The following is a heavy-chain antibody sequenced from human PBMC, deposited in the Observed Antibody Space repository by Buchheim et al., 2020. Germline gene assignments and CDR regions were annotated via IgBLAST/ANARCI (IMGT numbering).Heavy chain of an antibody. CDR1: GYTFTNYY. V-gene: IGHV1-46*01. J-gene: IGHJ4*02. Sequence: QVQLVQSGAEVKKPGASVKVSCKASGYTFTNYYIHWVRQAPGQGLEWMGIINTSGGTTSYAQKFQGRVPMTRDTSTSTVYMELSSLRSEDTAVYYCARADDYIWGTYRFFDYWGQVTL. CDR2: INTSGGTT. D-gene: IGHD3-16*02. CDR3: ARADDYIWGTYRFFDY.